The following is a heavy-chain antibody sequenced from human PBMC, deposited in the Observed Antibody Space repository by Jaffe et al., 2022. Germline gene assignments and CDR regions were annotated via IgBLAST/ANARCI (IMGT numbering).Heavy chain of an antibody. J-gene: IGHJ3*02. D-gene: IGHD3-3*01. Sequence: QMQLVQSGPEVKKPGTSVKVSCKASGFTFTSSAVQWVRQARGQRLEWIGWIVVGSGNTNYAQKFQERVTITRDMSTSTAYMELSSLRSEDTAVYYCAADRGGHYDFWSGYYSAFDIWGQGTMVTVSS. CDR1: GFTFTSSA. CDR2: IVVGSGNT. V-gene: IGHV1-58*01. CDR3: AADRGGHYDFWSGYYSAFDI.